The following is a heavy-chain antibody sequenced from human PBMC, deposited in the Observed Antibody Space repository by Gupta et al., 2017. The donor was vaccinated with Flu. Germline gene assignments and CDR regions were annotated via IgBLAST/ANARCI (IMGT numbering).Heavy chain of an antibody. J-gene: IGHJ4*02. CDR2: VSNSGYT. D-gene: IGHD3-10*01. Sequence: QVQLQESGPGLVKPSQPLSLTCTVSGASISSGRYYWSWIRQPAGKGLEWIGRVSNSGYTNYNPSLKSRVTISVDSSKNQFSLKFSSVSAADTAVYYCARHYYGSENYYFDYWGQGTLVTVSS. CDR1: GASISSGRYY. CDR3: ARHYYGSENYYFDY. V-gene: IGHV4-61*02.